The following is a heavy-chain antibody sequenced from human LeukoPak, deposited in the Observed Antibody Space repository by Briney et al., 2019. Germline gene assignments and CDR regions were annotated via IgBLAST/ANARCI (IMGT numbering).Heavy chain of an antibody. CDR1: GFTFANYW. J-gene: IGHJ6*03. CDR2: IKEDGSEN. D-gene: IGHD6-13*01. CDR3: ARDQRYTSRRNDYYYMDV. Sequence: PGGSLRLSCAASGFTFANYWMSWVRQAPGKGLEWVASIKEDGSENDYEDSVRGRFTISRDNAKNSLFLQMNSLRAEDTAVYYCARDQRYTSRRNDYYYMDVWGKGTTVTVSS. V-gene: IGHV3-7*01.